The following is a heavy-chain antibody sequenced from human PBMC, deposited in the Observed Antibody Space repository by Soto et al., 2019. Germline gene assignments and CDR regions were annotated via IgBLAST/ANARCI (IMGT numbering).Heavy chain of an antibody. V-gene: IGHV2-70*12. CDR2: IYWDDEK. CDR3: ARTPSYCVGPDCFLTGFDF. CDR1: GFSLSTSGVG. J-gene: IGHJ4*02. Sequence: SGPTLVNPTQTLTLTCTFSGFSLSTSGVGVGWIRQPPGKALEWLALIYWDDEKYYSTSLRTRLSISKDTSKNQVVLTLTNMDPVDTATYYCARTPSYCVGPDCFLTGFDFWGQGALVTVSS. D-gene: IGHD2-21*01.